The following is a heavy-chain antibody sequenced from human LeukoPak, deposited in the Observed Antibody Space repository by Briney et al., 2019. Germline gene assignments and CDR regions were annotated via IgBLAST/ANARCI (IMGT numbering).Heavy chain of an antibody. D-gene: IGHD3-10*01. J-gene: IGHJ6*02. CDR2: INHSGST. CDR1: GGSFSGYY. V-gene: IGHV4-34*01. Sequence: SETLSLTCAVYGGSFSGYYWGWIRQPPGEGLEWIGEINHSGSTNYNPSLKSRVTISVDTSKNQFSLKLSSVTAADTAVYYCARGSRLWFGEYYYYYGMDVWGQGTTVTVSS. CDR3: ARGSRLWFGEYYYYYGMDV.